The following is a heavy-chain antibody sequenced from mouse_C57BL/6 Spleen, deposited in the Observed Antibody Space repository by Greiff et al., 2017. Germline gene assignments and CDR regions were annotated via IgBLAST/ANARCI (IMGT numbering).Heavy chain of an antibody. Sequence: QVQLQQPGAELVRPGTSVKLSCKASGYTFTSYWMHWVKQRPGQGLEWIGVIDPSDSYTNYNQKFKGKATLTVDTSSSTAYMQLSSLTSEDSAVYYCARRDYYYGSSYLYWYFDVWGTGTTVTVSS. CDR1: GYTFTSYW. J-gene: IGHJ1*03. CDR2: IDPSDSYT. CDR3: ARRDYYYGSSYLYWYFDV. D-gene: IGHD1-1*01. V-gene: IGHV1-59*01.